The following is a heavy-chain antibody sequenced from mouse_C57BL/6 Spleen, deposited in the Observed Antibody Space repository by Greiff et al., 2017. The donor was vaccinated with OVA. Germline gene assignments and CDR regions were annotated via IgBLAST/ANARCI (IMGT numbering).Heavy chain of an antibody. CDR1: GYTFTSYW. D-gene: IGHD2-5*01. Sequence: QVQLKQPGAELVMPGASVKLSCKASGYTFTSYWMHWVKQRPGQGLEWIGEIDPSDSYTNYNQKFKGKSTLTVDKSSSTAYMQLSSLTSEDSAVYYCARGGYSNFYAMDYWGQGTSVTVSS. J-gene: IGHJ4*01. CDR3: ARGGYSNFYAMDY. V-gene: IGHV1-69*01. CDR2: IDPSDSYT.